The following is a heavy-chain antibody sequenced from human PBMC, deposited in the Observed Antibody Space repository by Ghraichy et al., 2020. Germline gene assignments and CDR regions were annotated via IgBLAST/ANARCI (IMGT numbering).Heavy chain of an antibody. J-gene: IGHJ6*02. Sequence: SETLSLTCTVSGGSISSYYWSWIRQPPGKGLEWIGYIYYSGSTNYNPSLKSRVTISVDTSKNQFSLKLSSVTAADTAVYYCARARGDDYGDYIPYYYYYYGMDVWGQGTTVTVSS. V-gene: IGHV4-59*01. D-gene: IGHD4-17*01. CDR1: GGSISSYY. CDR3: ARARGDDYGDYIPYYYYYYGMDV. CDR2: IYYSGST.